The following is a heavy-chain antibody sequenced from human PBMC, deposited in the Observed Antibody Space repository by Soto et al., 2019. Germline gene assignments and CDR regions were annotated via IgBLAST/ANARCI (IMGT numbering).Heavy chain of an antibody. CDR1: GYTFTSYG. CDR3: ARDPNSGGYYFFPPDP. D-gene: IGHD3-3*01. J-gene: IGHJ5*02. Sequence: ASVKVSCKASGYTFTSYGISWVRQAPGQGLEWMGWISAYNGNTNYAQKLQGRVTMTTDTSTSTAYMELRSLRSDDTAVYYCARDPNSGGYYFFPPDPWGQGTLVTVSS. CDR2: ISAYNGNT. V-gene: IGHV1-18*01.